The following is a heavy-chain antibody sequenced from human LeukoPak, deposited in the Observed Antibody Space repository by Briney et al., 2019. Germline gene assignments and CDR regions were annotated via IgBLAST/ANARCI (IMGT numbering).Heavy chain of an antibody. Sequence: SETLSLTCTVSGGSISSYYWSWIRQPPGKGLEWIGYIYYSGSTNYNPSLKSRVTISVDTSKNQFSLKLSSVTAADTAVYYCARADFWSGSPPDVWGKGTTVTVSS. J-gene: IGHJ6*04. CDR3: ARADFWSGSPPDV. CDR1: GGSISSYY. D-gene: IGHD3-3*01. CDR2: IYYSGST. V-gene: IGHV4-59*08.